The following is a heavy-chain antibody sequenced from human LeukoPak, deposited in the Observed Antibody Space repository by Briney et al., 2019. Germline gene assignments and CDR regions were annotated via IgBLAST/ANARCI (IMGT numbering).Heavy chain of an antibody. V-gene: IGHV3-11*01. CDR1: GFTFSDYY. CDR3: AREEGGDCSRTSCYTSS. Sequence: GGSLRLSCAASGFTFSDYYMSWIRQAPGKGLEWVSYISGSGSTTYYADSVKGRFTISRDNAKNSLYLQMNSLRVEDTAVYYSAREEGGDCSRTSCYTSSWGQGTQVTVST. D-gene: IGHD2-2*02. J-gene: IGHJ4*02. CDR2: ISGSGSTT.